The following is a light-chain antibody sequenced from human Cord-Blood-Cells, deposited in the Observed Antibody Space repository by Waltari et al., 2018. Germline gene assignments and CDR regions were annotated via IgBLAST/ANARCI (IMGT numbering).Light chain of an antibody. CDR1: SSDVGGYNY. CDR2: DVS. J-gene: IGLJ3*02. V-gene: IGLV2-14*01. Sequence: QSALTQPASVSGSPGQSITISCTGTSSDVGGYNYVSWYQQHLGKAPNLIIYDVSKRPRGVSHLFSGSQSVNTSSLTISGLQAEDEADYYCSSYTSSSTWVFGGGTKLTVL. CDR3: SSYTSSSTWV.